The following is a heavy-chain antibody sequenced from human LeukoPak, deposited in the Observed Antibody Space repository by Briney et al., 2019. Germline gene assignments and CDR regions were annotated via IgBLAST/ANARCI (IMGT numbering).Heavy chain of an antibody. CDR1: GFTFSFCA. D-gene: IGHD4-23*01. CDR2: IRYDGNNK. J-gene: IGHJ5*02. Sequence: GGSLRLSCAASGFTFSFCAMHWVRQAPGKGLEWVAFIRYDGNNKNYADSVKGRFTISRDNSRDTLYLQMNSLRAEDTAAYYCTKGDDYGANTRLPKYNWFDPWGQGTLVTVSS. CDR3: TKGDDYGANTRLPKYNWFDP. V-gene: IGHV3-30*02.